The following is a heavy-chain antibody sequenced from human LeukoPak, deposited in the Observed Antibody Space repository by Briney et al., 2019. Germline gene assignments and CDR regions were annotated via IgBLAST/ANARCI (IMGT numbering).Heavy chain of an antibody. V-gene: IGHV4-59*08. D-gene: IGHD6-13*01. J-gene: IGHJ4*02. CDR2: IYYSGST. CDR1: GGSISSYY. Sequence: PSETLSLTCTVSGGSISSYYWSWIRQPPGKGLEWIGYIYYSGSTKYNPSFKSRVAISVDTSKNQFSLKLSSVTAADTAVYYCARQGIAAAALTFDYWGQGTLVTVSS. CDR3: ARQGIAAAALTFDY.